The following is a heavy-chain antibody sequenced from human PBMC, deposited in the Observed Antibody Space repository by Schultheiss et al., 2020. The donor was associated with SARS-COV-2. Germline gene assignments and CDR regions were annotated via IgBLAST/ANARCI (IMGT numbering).Heavy chain of an antibody. Sequence: SETLSLTCTVSGDSISSYYWSWIRQPPGKGLEWIGYIYYSGSTNYNPSLKSRVIISVDTSKNQFSLKLSSVTAADTAVYFCAREGAGRYSWGQGTLVTVSS. CDR1: GDSISSYY. V-gene: IGHV4-59*01. CDR2: IYYSGST. CDR3: AREGAGRYS. J-gene: IGHJ4*02. D-gene: IGHD1-26*01.